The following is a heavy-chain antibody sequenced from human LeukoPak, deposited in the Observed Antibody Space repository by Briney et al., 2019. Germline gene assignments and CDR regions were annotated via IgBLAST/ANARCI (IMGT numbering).Heavy chain of an antibody. D-gene: IGHD3-22*01. CDR1: GFTFSSYA. Sequence: GGSLRLSCAASGFTFSSYAMSWVRQAPGKGLEWVAVISYDGSNRYYADSVKGRFTISRDNSKNTLYLQMNSLRAEDTAVYYCARDGDSSGYYGFWGQGTLVTVSS. J-gene: IGHJ4*02. CDR2: ISYDGSNR. V-gene: IGHV3-30*04. CDR3: ARDGDSSGYYGF.